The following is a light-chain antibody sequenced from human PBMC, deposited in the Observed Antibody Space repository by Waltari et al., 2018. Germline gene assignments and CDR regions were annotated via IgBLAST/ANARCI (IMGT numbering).Light chain of an antibody. V-gene: IGKV3-11*01. Sequence: EIVLTQSPATLSLSPGDRATLSCRASQSVRRHLAWYQQKPGQAPRLLIFDASNPAPGIPARFSGWGSGTDFSLTISSLEPEDSAVYYCQQRSNWPSVTFGGGTKVEIK. CDR1: QSVRRH. CDR2: DAS. J-gene: IGKJ4*01. CDR3: QQRSNWPSVT.